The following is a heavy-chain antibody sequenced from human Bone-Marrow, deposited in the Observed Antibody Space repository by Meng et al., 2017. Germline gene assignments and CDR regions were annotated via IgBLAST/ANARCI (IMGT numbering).Heavy chain of an antibody. Sequence: GESLKISCAASGFTFSSYAMHWVRQAPGKGLEWVAVISYDGSNKYYADSVKGRFTISRDNSKSTLFLQMNSLRVEDTAMFYCARPAYSGSSTSDEAFDIWGQGTMVTVSS. D-gene: IGHD1-26*01. V-gene: IGHV3-30*01. CDR3: ARPAYSGSSTSDEAFDI. CDR2: ISYDGSNK. J-gene: IGHJ3*02. CDR1: GFTFSSYA.